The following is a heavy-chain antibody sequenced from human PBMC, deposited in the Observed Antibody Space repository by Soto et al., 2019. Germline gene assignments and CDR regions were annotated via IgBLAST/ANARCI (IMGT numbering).Heavy chain of an antibody. D-gene: IGHD2-21*01. CDR1: GDSVTSDSYF. CDR3: ARDYKRENCGDGRGKSLDV. CDR2: SYYSGYSIWST. J-gene: IGHJ6*02. V-gene: IGHV4-61*01. Sequence: HEERRTLTCTVSGDSVTSDSYFWSWIRQPPGKGLEWIGNSYYSGYSIWSTNHNPSLKSRVTVSVDTSKNQFSLKLRSVTTADTAVYYCARDYKRENCGDGRGKSLDVWGQGTTFTVSS.